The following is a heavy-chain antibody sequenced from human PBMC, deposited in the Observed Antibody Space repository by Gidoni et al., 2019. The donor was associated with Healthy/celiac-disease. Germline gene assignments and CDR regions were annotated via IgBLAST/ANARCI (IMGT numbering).Heavy chain of an antibody. CDR2: INHSGSN. CDR1: GGSFSGYY. V-gene: IGHV4-34*01. J-gene: IGHJ4*02. Sequence: QVQLQQWGAGLLKPSETLSLTCAVYGGSFSGYYWSWIRQPPGKGLEWIGEINHSGSNNYNPSLKSRVTISVDTSKNQFSLKLSSVTAADTAVYYCARGTRSYYDSSGYYDPVYYFDYWGQGTLVTVSS. CDR3: ARGTRSYYDSSGYYDPVYYFDY. D-gene: IGHD3-22*01.